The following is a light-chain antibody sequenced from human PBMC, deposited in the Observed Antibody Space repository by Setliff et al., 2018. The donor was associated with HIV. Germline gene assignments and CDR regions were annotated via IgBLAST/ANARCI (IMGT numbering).Light chain of an antibody. CDR1: SSDVGGYNY. CDR2: EVT. J-gene: IGLJ1*01. V-gene: IGLV2-14*01. Sequence: QSALTQPASVSGSPGQWITMSCTGTSSDVGGYNYVSWYQHHPGKAPKLMIYEVTNRPSGVSSRFSGSKSGNTASLTIFGLQAEDEADYYCSSYTNSNSYVFGTGTKVTVL. CDR3: SSYTNSNSYV.